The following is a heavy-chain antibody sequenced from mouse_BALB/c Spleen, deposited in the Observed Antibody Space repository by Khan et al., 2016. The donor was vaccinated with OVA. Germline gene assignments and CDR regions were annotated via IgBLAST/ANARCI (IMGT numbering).Heavy chain of an antibody. D-gene: IGHD2-14*01. J-gene: IGHJ2*01. CDR2: IYPFNDDT. V-gene: IGHV1S136*01. CDR3: AKNYRYDVYFDY. Sequence: EVELVESGPELVKPGASVKMSCEASGYTFTSYVIHWVKQKPGQGLEWIGYIYPFNDDTKYNEKFKGKAKLTSDTSSSTAYLELRSLTSEDSAVYYCAKNYRYDVYFDYWGQGTTLTVSS. CDR1: GYTFTSYV.